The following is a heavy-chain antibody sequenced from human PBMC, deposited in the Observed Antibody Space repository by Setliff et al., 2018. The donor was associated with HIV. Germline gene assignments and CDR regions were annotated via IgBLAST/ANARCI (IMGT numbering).Heavy chain of an antibody. CDR1: GGTFGTHA. J-gene: IGHJ6*02. CDR2: IIPIFGTT. CDR3: ASVPMEYSGYNSDSGSYYYHYGLDV. D-gene: IGHD5-12*01. Sequence: EASVKVSCKASGGTFGTHAINWVRQAPGQGLEWMGGIIPIFGTTHYAQKFQGRVTITTDESTNTAYMELGSLRSEDTAVYYCASVPMEYSGYNSDSGSYYYHYGLDVWGQGTTVTVSS. V-gene: IGHV1-69*05.